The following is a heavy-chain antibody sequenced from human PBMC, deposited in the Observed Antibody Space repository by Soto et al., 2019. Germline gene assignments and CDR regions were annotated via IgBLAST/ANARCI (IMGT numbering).Heavy chain of an antibody. CDR2: TIPIFGTA. CDR3: ARGVAAAGYYYYGMDV. Sequence: QVQLVQSGAEVKKPGSSVKVSCKASGGTLSSYAIRWVRQAPGQGLEWMGGTIPIFGTANYAQKFQGRVTITADESTSTAYMELSSLRSEDTAVYYCARGVAAAGYYYYGMDVWGQGTTVTVSS. J-gene: IGHJ6*02. V-gene: IGHV1-69*01. D-gene: IGHD6-13*01. CDR1: GGTLSSYA.